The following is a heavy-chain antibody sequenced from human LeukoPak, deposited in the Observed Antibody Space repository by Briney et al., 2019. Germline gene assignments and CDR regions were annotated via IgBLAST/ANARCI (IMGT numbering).Heavy chain of an antibody. D-gene: IGHD5-12*01. CDR1: GGSFSGYY. CDR3: ARESGSGFLVFDY. V-gene: IGHV4-34*01. CDR2: INHRGSS. Sequence: SETLSLTCTAYGGSFSGYYWTWIRQALGKGLEWIGEINHRGSSKYNPSLKSRVTISVDTSKNEFSLKLSSVTAADTAVYYCARESGSGFLVFDYWGQGTLVTVSS. J-gene: IGHJ4*02.